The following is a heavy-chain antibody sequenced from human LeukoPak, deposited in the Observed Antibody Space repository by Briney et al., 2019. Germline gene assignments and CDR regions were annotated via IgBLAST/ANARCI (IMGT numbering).Heavy chain of an antibody. Sequence: SETLSLTCTVSDYSITNGDFWGWMRQPPGKGLEWIGNIYHTGSTYYNPSLKSRVTILVDTSKNQFSLKLSSVTAADTAFYYCARYVFLEAKFDPWGQGTLVTVSS. D-gene: IGHD3-10*02. CDR3: ARYVFLEAKFDP. CDR2: IYHTGST. V-gene: IGHV4-38-2*02. CDR1: DYSITNGDF. J-gene: IGHJ5*02.